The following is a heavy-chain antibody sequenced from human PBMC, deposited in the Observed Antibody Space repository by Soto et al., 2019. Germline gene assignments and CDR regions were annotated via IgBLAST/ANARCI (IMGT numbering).Heavy chain of an antibody. Sequence: QLQLQESGPGLVKPSETLSLTCTVSGGSISSSSYYWGWIRQPPGKGLEWIGSIYYSGSTYYNPSLKSRVTISGDTSKNQFSLKLSSVTAADTAVYYCASPPDPYGDYGYYYYGMDVWGQGTTVTVSS. V-gene: IGHV4-39*01. CDR1: GGSISSSSYY. D-gene: IGHD4-17*01. CDR3: ASPPDPYGDYGYYYYGMDV. J-gene: IGHJ6*02. CDR2: IYYSGST.